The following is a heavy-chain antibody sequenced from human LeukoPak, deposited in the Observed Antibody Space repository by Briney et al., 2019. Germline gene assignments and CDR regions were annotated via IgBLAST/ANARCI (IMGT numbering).Heavy chain of an antibody. J-gene: IGHJ4*02. V-gene: IGHV3-23*01. CDR2: INDRGNIT. Sequence: PGGSLRLSCAASGFTFSTHAMNWVRQAPGKGLEWVSTINDRGNITDYAASVKGRFTISRDNSKNTLYLQMNSLRAEDTAVYYCAKAPVVVIATYYFDYWGQGTLVTVSS. CDR3: AKAPVVVIATYYFDY. D-gene: IGHD2-21*01. CDR1: GFTFSTHA.